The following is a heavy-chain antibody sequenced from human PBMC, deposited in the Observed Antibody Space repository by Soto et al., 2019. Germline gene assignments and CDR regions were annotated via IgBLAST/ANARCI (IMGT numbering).Heavy chain of an antibody. Sequence: LRLSCAASGFTFSSYSMNWVRQAPLKGLEWVSSISSSSSYIYYADSVKGRFTISRDNAKNSLYLQMNSLRAEDTAVYYCARAAPTLNYYDSSAPGWFDPWGQGTLVTVSS. CDR3: ARAAPTLNYYDSSAPGWFDP. J-gene: IGHJ5*02. V-gene: IGHV3-21*01. CDR2: ISSSSSYI. D-gene: IGHD3-22*01. CDR1: GFTFSSYS.